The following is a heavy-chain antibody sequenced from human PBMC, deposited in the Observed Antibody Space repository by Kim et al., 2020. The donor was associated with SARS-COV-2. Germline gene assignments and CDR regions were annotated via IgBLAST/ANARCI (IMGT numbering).Heavy chain of an antibody. D-gene: IGHD3-3*01. V-gene: IGHV3-7*04. Sequence: VKGRFTIPRDNAKNSLYLQMNSLRAEDTAVYYCARGSYDFWSGSSTFFDYWGQGTLVTVSS. J-gene: IGHJ4*02. CDR3: ARGSYDFWSGSSTFFDY.